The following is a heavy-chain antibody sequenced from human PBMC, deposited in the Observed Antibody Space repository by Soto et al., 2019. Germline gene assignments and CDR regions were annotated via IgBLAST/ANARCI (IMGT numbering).Heavy chain of an antibody. Sequence: ASVKVSCKASGCTFTSYAMHWVRQAPGQRLEWMGWINAGNGNTKYSQKFQGRVTITRDTSASTAYMELSSLRSEDTAVYYCAVPGIAAAGTLSVGAFDIWGQGTMVTVSS. CDR3: AVPGIAAAGTLSVGAFDI. D-gene: IGHD6-13*01. CDR2: INAGNGNT. V-gene: IGHV1-3*01. J-gene: IGHJ3*02. CDR1: GCTFTSYA.